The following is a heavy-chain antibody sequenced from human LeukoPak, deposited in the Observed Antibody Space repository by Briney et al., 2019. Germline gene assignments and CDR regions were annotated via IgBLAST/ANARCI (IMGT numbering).Heavy chain of an antibody. V-gene: IGHV1-8*01. Sequence: AASVKVSCKASGGTFTSYDINWVRQATGQGLEWMGWMNPNSGNTGYAQKFQGRVTMTRNTSISTAYMELSSLRSEGTAVYYCARVIVGAYYAFDIWGQGTMVTVSS. CDR2: MNPNSGNT. CDR1: GGTFTSYD. CDR3: ARVIVGAYYAFDI. J-gene: IGHJ3*02. D-gene: IGHD1-26*01.